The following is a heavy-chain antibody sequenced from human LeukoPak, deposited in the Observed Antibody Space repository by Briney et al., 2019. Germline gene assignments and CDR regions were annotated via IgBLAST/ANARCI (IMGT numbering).Heavy chain of an antibody. CDR3: TRDSGSYYGWFDP. V-gene: IGHV1-2*02. J-gene: IGHJ5*02. CDR1: GYTFSDYT. CDR2: MNPNRGDT. D-gene: IGHD1-26*01. Sequence: ASVKVSCKASGYTFSDYTIHWVRQAPGQRLEWMGWMNPNRGDTKYTWKFEGRVTLTRDTSINTAYMELSRLRSDDTAVYYCTRDSGSYYGWFDPWGQGTLVTVSS.